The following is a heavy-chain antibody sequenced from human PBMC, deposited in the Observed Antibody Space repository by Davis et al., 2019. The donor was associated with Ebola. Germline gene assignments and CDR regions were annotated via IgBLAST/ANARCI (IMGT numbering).Heavy chain of an antibody. Sequence: PGGSLRLSCAASGFTFSDYYMSWIRQAPGKGLEWVSSISSSSSYIYYADSVKGRFAISRDNAKNSLYLQMNSLRAEDTAVYYCARDADDYGGNSGGYYYGMDVWGQGTTVTVSS. CDR3: ARDADDYGGNSGGYYYGMDV. V-gene: IGHV3-11*01. D-gene: IGHD4-23*01. J-gene: IGHJ6*02. CDR1: GFTFSDYY. CDR2: ISSSSSYI.